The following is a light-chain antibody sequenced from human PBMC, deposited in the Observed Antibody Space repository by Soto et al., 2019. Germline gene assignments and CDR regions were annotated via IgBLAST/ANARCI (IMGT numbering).Light chain of an antibody. V-gene: IGKV3-11*01. CDR1: QSVSSY. CDR3: QQRGNWPLIT. CDR2: DAS. Sequence: EIVLTQSPAPLSLSPGERATLSCRASQSVSSYLAWYQQKPGQAPRLLIYDASNRATGIPARFSCSGSGTDFTLTTSRLEPEDFASYYCQQRGNWPLITFGQGTRLEIK. J-gene: IGKJ5*01.